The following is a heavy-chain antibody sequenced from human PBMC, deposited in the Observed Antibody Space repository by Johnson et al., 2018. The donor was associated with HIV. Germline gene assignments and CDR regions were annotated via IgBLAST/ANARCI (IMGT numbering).Heavy chain of an antibody. V-gene: IGHV3-74*01. J-gene: IGHJ3*02. Sequence: VQLVESGGGLVQSGGSLRLSCAASGFTFSSYWMHWVRQGPGKGLVWVSRINSGGSTYYADSVEGRFTISRDHSKNTVLLQMNSLRVEDTAVYYCARGGHGGGDCAGSKQALDIGGQGTMVTVSS. CDR1: GFTFSSYW. CDR3: ARGGHGGGDCAGSKQALDI. CDR2: INSGGST. D-gene: IGHD2-21*01.